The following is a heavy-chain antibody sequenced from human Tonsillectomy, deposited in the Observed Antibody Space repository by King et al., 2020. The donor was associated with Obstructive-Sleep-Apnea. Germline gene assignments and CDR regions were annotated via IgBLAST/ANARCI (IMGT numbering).Heavy chain of an antibody. V-gene: IGHV1-46*03. D-gene: IGHD2-15*01. CDR2: IDPRGGDT. CDR3: ASRGSRDPDYYGLDV. J-gene: IGHJ6*02. CDR1: GYTFTTYS. Sequence: VQLVESGPEVKKPGASVKVSCKASGYTFTTYSLHWVRQATGQGLEWVGMIDPRGGDTTYAQNFQGRLTMTRDTSTNTFYVDLSNLRSEDTAVFYCASRGSRDPDYYGLDVWGLGTTVTVSS.